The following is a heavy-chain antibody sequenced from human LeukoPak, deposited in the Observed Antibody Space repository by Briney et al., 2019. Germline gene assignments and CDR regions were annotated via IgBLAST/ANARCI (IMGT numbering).Heavy chain of an antibody. V-gene: IGHV4-34*01. CDR2: INHSGST. CDR1: DGSLSGYY. D-gene: IGHD1-26*01. Sequence: PSETLSLTCAVYDGSLSGYYWGWIRQPPGKGLEWIGEINHSGSTNYNPSLKSRVSISIDTSKNRFSLNLTSVTAADTAVYYCASRGRWGQGTLVTVSS. CDR3: ASRGR. J-gene: IGHJ4*02.